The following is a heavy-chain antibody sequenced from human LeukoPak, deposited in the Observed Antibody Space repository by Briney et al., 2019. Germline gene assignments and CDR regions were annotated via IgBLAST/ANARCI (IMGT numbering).Heavy chain of an antibody. V-gene: IGHV1-8*03. J-gene: IGHJ4*02. CDR1: GYTFTSYD. CDR3: ARVLRGGSYYYFDY. CDR2: MNPNSGNT. Sequence: ASVKVSCKASGYTFTSYDINWVQQATGQGLEWMGWMNPNSGNTGYAQKFQGRVTITRNTSISTAYMELSSLRSEDTAVYYCARVLRGGSYYYFDYWGQGTLVTVSS. D-gene: IGHD1-26*01.